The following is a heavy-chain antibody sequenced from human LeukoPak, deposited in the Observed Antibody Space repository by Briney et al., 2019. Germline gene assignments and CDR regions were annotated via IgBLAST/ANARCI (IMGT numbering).Heavy chain of an antibody. Sequence: GESLQIFCKGSGSCFTSYWIGWVRQMPGEGLERMGIIYPGDSDTRYSPSFQGQVTISADKSISTAYLQWSSLKASDTAMYYRARWSSTYYYASSGYADYWGQGTLVTVSS. V-gene: IGHV5-51*01. CDR1: GSCFTSYW. CDR2: IYPGDSDT. CDR3: ARWSSTYYYASSGYADY. D-gene: IGHD3-22*01. J-gene: IGHJ4*02.